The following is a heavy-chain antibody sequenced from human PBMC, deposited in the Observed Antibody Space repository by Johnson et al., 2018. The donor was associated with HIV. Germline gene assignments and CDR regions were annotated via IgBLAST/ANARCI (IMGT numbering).Heavy chain of an antibody. CDR2: IKSKTDGGTT. Sequence: VLLVESGGGVVQPGRSLRLSCAASGFTFSSYGMHWVRQAPGKGLEWVGRIKSKTDGGTTDYAAPVKGRFTISRDDSKNTLYLQMNSLKTEDTAVYYCTTAIVGALINAFDIWGQGTMVTVSS. CDR3: TTAIVGALINAFDI. D-gene: IGHD1-26*01. V-gene: IGHV3-15*01. J-gene: IGHJ3*02. CDR1: GFTFSSYG.